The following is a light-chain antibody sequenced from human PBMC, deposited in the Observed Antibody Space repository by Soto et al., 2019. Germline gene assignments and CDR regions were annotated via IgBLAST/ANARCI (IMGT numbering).Light chain of an antibody. CDR1: QSVSSY. J-gene: IGKJ4*01. Sequence: EIVLTQSPATLSLSPGERATLSCRASQSVSSYLAWYQQKPGQAPRLLIYDASNRATGIPARFSGSGSGTDFTLTISSRVPEDFAVYYCQQRSNWPLTFGGGTKVEIK. CDR3: QQRSNWPLT. CDR2: DAS. V-gene: IGKV3-11*01.